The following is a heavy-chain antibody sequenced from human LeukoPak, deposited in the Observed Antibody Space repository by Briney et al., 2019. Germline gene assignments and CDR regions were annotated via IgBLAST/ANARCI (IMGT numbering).Heavy chain of an antibody. CDR3: ARHTFARPFDS. CDR2: IYYTGDS. V-gene: IGHV4-59*08. CDR1: GASIFGSY. D-gene: IGHD6-6*01. Sequence: SETLSLTCTVSGASIFGSYWSWIRQPPGKGLEWIGHIYYTGDSNYNPSLKSRATTSLDTSRSQFSLMLSSVTAADTAIYYCARHTFARPFDSWGQGTLVTVSS. J-gene: IGHJ4*02.